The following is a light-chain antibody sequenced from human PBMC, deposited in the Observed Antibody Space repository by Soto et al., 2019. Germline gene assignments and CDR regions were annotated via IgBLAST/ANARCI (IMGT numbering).Light chain of an antibody. J-gene: IGKJ1*01. V-gene: IGKV3-20*01. Sequence: EIVLTQSPGTLSLYPGERATLSCRASQSVSSSYLAWYQQKPGQAPRLLIYGASSRATGIPDRFSGSGSGTAVTFTISRLEPEDFAVYYCQQYGSSPGTFGQGTKVEIK. CDR3: QQYGSSPGT. CDR1: QSVSSSY. CDR2: GAS.